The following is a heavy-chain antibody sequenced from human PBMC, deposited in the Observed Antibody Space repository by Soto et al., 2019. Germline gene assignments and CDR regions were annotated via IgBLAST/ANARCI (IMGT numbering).Heavy chain of an antibody. V-gene: IGHV3-48*01. Sequence: GGSLRLSCAASGFTFSSYSMNWVRQAPGKGLEWVSYISSSSSTIYYADSVKGRFTISRDNAKNSLYLQMNSLRAEDTAVYYCARVRSYCSSTSCYVNYEFDYWGQGTLVTVSS. J-gene: IGHJ4*02. CDR1: GFTFSSYS. CDR2: ISSSSSTI. D-gene: IGHD2-2*01. CDR3: ARVRSYCSSTSCYVNYEFDY.